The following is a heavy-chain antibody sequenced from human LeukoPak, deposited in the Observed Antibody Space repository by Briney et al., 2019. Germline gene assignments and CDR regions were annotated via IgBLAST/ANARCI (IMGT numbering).Heavy chain of an antibody. CDR1: GGTFSSYA. Sequence: ASVKVPRKASGGTFSSYAISWVRQAPGQGLEWMGRIIPIFGIANYAQKFQGRVTITADKSTSTAYMELSSLRSEDTAVYYCAREWELNYYDSSGYYSYYFDYWGQGTLVTVSS. D-gene: IGHD3-22*01. V-gene: IGHV1-69*04. J-gene: IGHJ4*02. CDR3: AREWELNYYDSSGYYSYYFDY. CDR2: IIPIFGIA.